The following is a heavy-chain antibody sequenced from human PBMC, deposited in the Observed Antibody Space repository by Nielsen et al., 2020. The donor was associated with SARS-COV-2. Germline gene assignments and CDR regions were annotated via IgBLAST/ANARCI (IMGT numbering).Heavy chain of an antibody. D-gene: IGHD1-26*01. Sequence: SLKISCAASGFTFDDYAMHWVRQAPGKGLEWVSGISWNSGSIGYADSVKGRFTISRDNAKNSLYLQMNSLRAEDTAVYYCARGVGATRYYFDYWGQGTLVTVSS. J-gene: IGHJ4*02. CDR1: GFTFDDYA. V-gene: IGHV3-9*01. CDR2: ISWNSGSI. CDR3: ARGVGATRYYFDY.